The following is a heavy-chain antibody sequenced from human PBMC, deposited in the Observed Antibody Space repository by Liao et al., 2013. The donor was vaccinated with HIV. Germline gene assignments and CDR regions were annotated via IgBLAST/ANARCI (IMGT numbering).Heavy chain of an antibody. Sequence: QVQLQESGPGLVKPSETLSLTCTVSGGSISSYYWSWIRQPAGKGLEWIGRIYSSGSANYNPSLKSRVTMSVDTSKNQFSLKVSSVTAADTAVYYCARELKVTPAVPKRGYYYYMDVWGKGTTVTVSS. V-gene: IGHV4-4*07. CDR1: GGSISSYY. J-gene: IGHJ6*03. CDR2: IYSSGSA. D-gene: IGHD2-2*01. CDR3: ARELKVTPAVPKRGYYYYMDV.